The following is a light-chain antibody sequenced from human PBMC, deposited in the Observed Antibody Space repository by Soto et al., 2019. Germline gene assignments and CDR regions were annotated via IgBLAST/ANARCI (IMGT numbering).Light chain of an antibody. V-gene: IGLV3-21*04. CDR2: YDS. Sequence: SYELTQPPSVSVAPGKTARSTCGGNNMGSKSVHWYQQKPGQAPVLVIYYDSDRPSGIPERFSGSNSGNTAPLTISRVEAGDEADYYCQVWDSSSDHPHVVFCGGTKLTVL. CDR1: NMGSKS. J-gene: IGLJ2*01. CDR3: QVWDSSSDHPHVV.